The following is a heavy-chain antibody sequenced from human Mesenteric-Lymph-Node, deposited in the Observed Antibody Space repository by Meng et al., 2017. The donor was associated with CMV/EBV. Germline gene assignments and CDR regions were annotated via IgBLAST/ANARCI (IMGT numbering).Heavy chain of an antibody. CDR2: TRFDGNI. J-gene: IGHJ3*01. Sequence: SGFSFSNNGMHWVRQAPGKGLEWVAFTRFDGNIFCPDSVRGRFTISRDNPNNMLYLQMESLRAEDTAVYYCVKDGGLPGTIFFAFDVWGQGTMVTVSS. D-gene: IGHD3-10*02. CDR1: GFSFSNNG. V-gene: IGHV3-30*02. CDR3: VKDGGLPGTIFFAFDV.